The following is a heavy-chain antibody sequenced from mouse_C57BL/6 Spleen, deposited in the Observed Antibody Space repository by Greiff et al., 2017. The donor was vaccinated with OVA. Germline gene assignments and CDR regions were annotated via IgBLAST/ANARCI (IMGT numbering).Heavy chain of an antibody. CDR2: IYPGDGDT. J-gene: IGHJ2*01. D-gene: IGHD1-1*01. Sequence: QVQLQQSGPELVKPGASVKISCKASGYAFSSYWMNWVKQRPGKGLEWIGRIYPGDGDTKYNGKFKGKATLTADKSSSTAYMQLSSLTSEDSSVYFCANYGSSDGYFGYWGQGTTLTVSS. V-gene: IGHV1-82*01. CDR1: GYAFSSYW. CDR3: ANYGSSDGYFGY.